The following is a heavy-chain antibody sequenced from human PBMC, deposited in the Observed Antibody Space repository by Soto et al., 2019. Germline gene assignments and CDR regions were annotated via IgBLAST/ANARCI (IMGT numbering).Heavy chain of an antibody. D-gene: IGHD4-17*01. CDR2: IIPILGIA. J-gene: IGHJ6*03. V-gene: IGHV1-69*04. Sequence: SVKASCKASGGPFSSYSLSWVRQAPGQGLEWMGRIIPILGIANYAQKFQGRVTITADKSTSTAYMELSSLRSEDTAVYYCARDDYGDYYYYMDVWGKGITVTVS. CDR3: ARDDYGDYYYYMDV. CDR1: GGPFSSYS.